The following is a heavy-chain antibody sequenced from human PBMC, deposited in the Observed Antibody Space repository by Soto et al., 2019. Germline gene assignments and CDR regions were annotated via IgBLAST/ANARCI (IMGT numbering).Heavy chain of an antibody. CDR1: GGSISSSNW. V-gene: IGHV4-4*02. D-gene: IGHD6-13*01. J-gene: IGHJ5*02. CDR2: IYHSGST. CDR3: AREQQLVTYNWFDP. Sequence: SETLSLTCAVSGGSISSSNWWSWVRQPPGKGLEWIGEIYHSGSTNYNPSLKSRVTISVDKSKNQFSLKLSSVTAADTAVYYCAREQQLVTYNWFDPWGQGTPVTVSS.